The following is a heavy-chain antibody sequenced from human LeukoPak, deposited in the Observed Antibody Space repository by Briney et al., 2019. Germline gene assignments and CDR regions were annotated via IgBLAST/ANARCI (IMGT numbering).Heavy chain of an antibody. CDR1: GYTFTGYY. D-gene: IGHD3-22*01. Sequence: ASVKVSCKASGYTFTGYYMHWVRQAPGQGLEWMGWINPNSGGTNYAQKFQGRVTMTRDTSISTAYMELSRLRSDDTAAYYCARGLLRPSYYYMDVWGKGTTVTVSS. CDR3: ARGLLRPSYYYMDV. V-gene: IGHV1-2*02. J-gene: IGHJ6*03. CDR2: INPNSGGT.